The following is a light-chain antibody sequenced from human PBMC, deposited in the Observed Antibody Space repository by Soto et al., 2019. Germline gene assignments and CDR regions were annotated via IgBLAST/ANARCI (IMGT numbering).Light chain of an antibody. Sequence: QSVLTQPASVSGSPGQSITISCTGTSSDIGGYNYVSWYQQYPRKAPKVMIYEVRNRPSGVSNRFSGTKSGNTASLTISGLQAEDEADYYCSSYTSISTLVFGTGTKVTVL. J-gene: IGLJ1*01. CDR2: EVR. V-gene: IGLV2-14*01. CDR1: SSDIGGYNY. CDR3: SSYTSISTLV.